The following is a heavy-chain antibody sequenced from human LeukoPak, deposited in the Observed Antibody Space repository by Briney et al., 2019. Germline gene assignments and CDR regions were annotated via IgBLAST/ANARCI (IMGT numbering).Heavy chain of an antibody. J-gene: IGHJ4*02. V-gene: IGHV4-59*01. CDR3: ARVTRYSSGWYPFDY. CDR2: TYYSGST. Sequence: SETLSLTCTVSGVSISSYYWSWIRQPPGKGLEWIGYTYYSGSTNYNPSLKSRVTISVDTSKNQFSLKLSSVTAADTAVYYCARVTRYSSGWYPFDYWGQGTLVTVSS. CDR1: GVSISSYY. D-gene: IGHD6-19*01.